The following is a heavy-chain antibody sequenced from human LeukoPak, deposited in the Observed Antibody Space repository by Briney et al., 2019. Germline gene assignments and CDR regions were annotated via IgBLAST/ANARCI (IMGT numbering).Heavy chain of an antibody. Sequence: SETLSLTCAVYGGSFSGYYWSWIRQPPGKGLEWIGEINHSGSTNYNPSLKSRVTISVDTSKNQFSLKLSSVTAADTAVYYCARAGGLSVLRFLEWLSDFDYWGQGTLVTVSS. V-gene: IGHV4-34*01. CDR2: INHSGST. CDR1: GGSFSGYY. J-gene: IGHJ4*02. CDR3: ARAGGLSVLRFLEWLSDFDY. D-gene: IGHD3-3*01.